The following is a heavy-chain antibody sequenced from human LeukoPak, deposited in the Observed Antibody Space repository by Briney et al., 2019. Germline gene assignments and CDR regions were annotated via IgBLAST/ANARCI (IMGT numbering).Heavy chain of an antibody. CDR2: ISSTGGST. V-gene: IGHV3-21*04. CDR1: GFTFRSNG. CDR3: ARESSSGWYKLFDY. Sequence: GGSLRLSCAASGFTFRSNGMNWVRQAPGKGLEWVSAISSTGGSTYYADSVKGRFTISRDNAKNSLYLQMNSLRAEDTAVYYCARESSSGWYKLFDYWGQGTLVTVSS. D-gene: IGHD6-19*01. J-gene: IGHJ4*02.